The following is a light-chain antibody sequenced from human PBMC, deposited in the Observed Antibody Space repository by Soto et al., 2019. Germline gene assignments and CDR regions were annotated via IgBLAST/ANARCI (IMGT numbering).Light chain of an antibody. CDR3: CSYAGSNTLV. V-gene: IGLV2-11*01. J-gene: IGLJ3*02. CDR1: SSDVGGYIY. CDR2: DVS. Sequence: QSALTQPRSVSGSPGQSVTISCTGTSSDVGGYIYVSWYQHHAGKAPKLRIYDVSKRPSGVPDRFSGSKSGNTASLTISGLQAEDEAEYYCCSYAGSNTLVFGGGTKLTVL.